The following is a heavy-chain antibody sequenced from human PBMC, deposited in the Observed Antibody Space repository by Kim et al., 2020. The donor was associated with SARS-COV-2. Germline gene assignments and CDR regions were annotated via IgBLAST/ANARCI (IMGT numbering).Heavy chain of an antibody. D-gene: IGHD5-18*01. V-gene: IGHV5-51*01. CDR1: GYSFTSYW. J-gene: IGHJ4*02. CDR3: ARRTKLGRGGYSYPDY. CDR2: IYPGDSDT. Sequence: GESLKISCKGSGYSFTSYWIGWVRQMPGKGLEWMGIIYPGDSDTRYSPSFQGQVTISADKSISTAYLQWSSLKASDTAMYYCARRTKLGRGGYSYPDYWGQGTLVTVSS.